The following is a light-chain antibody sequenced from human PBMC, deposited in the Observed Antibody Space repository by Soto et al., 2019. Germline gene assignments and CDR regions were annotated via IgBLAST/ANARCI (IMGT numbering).Light chain of an antibody. CDR1: SSGIGTFNL. J-gene: IGLJ2*01. Sequence: QSVLTQPASVSGSPGQSIAISCTGNSSGIGTFNLVSWYQQHPGKAPKLIIYEVNKRPSGISSRFSGSKSGNTASLTISGLQAEDEAGYYCYSFAGFNTQFGGGTKVTVL. V-gene: IGLV2-23*02. CDR2: EVN. CDR3: YSFAGFNTQ.